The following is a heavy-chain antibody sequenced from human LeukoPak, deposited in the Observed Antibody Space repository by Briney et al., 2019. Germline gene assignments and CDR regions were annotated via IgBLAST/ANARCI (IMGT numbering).Heavy chain of an antibody. D-gene: IGHD2-21*02. J-gene: IGHJ6*03. CDR2: INHSGST. CDR1: GGSFSGYY. V-gene: IGHV4-34*01. Sequence: PSETLSLTCAVYGGSFSGYYWSWIRQPPGKGLEWIGEINHSGSTNYNPSLKSRVTISVDTSKNQFSLKLSSVTAADTAVYYCARASHCGGDCYSNGYYYYYYMDVWGKGTTVTISS. CDR3: ARASHCGGDCYSNGYYYYYYMDV.